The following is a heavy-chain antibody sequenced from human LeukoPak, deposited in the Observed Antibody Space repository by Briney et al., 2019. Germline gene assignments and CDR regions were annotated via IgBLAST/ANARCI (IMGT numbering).Heavy chain of an antibody. CDR1: GYTSTGYY. Sequence: GASVKVSCKASGYTSTGYYIHWVRQAPGQGLEWMGWINPNSGGTNYAQKFQGRVTMTRDTSTSTAYMELSRLRSDDTAVYYCARDLCSSTSCLNHPYNWFDPWGQGTLVTVSS. D-gene: IGHD2-2*01. CDR2: INPNSGGT. V-gene: IGHV1-2*02. J-gene: IGHJ5*02. CDR3: ARDLCSSTSCLNHPYNWFDP.